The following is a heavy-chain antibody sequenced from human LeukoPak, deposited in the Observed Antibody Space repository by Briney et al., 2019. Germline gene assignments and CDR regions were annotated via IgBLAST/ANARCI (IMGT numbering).Heavy chain of an antibody. CDR2: ISSSSSTI. D-gene: IGHD2-21*02. Sequence: HPGGSLRLSCAASGFTFNTYTMNWVRQAPGKGLEWVSYISSSSSTIYYADSVKGRFTISRDNAKNSLYLQMNSLRDEDTAVYYCARDKVPPSVAYCGGDCPYRDAFDIWGQGTMVTVSS. J-gene: IGHJ3*02. V-gene: IGHV3-48*02. CDR1: GFTFNTYT. CDR3: ARDKVPPSVAYCGGDCPYRDAFDI.